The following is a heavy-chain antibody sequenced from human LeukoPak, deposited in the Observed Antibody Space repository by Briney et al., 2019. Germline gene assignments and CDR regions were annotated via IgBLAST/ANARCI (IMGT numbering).Heavy chain of an antibody. CDR3: ARSHIAAAGGYYYYMDV. D-gene: IGHD6-13*01. J-gene: IGHJ6*03. Sequence: ASVKVSCKVSGYTLTELSMHWVRQAPGKGLEWMGRFDPEDGETIYAQKFQGRVTMTEDTSTDTAYMELSSLRSEDTAVYYCARSHIAAAGGYYYYMDVWGKGTTVTVSS. CDR2: FDPEDGET. V-gene: IGHV1-24*01. CDR1: GYTLTELS.